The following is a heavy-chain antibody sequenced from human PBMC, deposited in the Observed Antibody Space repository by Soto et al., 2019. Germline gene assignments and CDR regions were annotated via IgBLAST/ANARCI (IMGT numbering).Heavy chain of an antibody. V-gene: IGHV1-46*01. Sequence: ASVKVSCKASGYTFTNHYMHWVRQAPGQGPEWLGVINLSGGSTTYAQMFQGRVTMTRDTSTGTVYMELGSLRSDDTAVYFCAREWFDYYGMDVWGQGTTVTVSS. CDR2: INLSGGST. D-gene: IGHD3-10*01. CDR3: AREWFDYYGMDV. CDR1: GYTFTNHY. J-gene: IGHJ6*02.